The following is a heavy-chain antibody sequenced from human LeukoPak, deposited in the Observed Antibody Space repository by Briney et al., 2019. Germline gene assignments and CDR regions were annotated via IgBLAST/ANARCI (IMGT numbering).Heavy chain of an antibody. J-gene: IGHJ4*02. V-gene: IGHV3-7*01. CDR2: IKEDGSEK. CDR1: GFTFNRDW. D-gene: IGHD6-19*01. CDR3: ATKEPSTSGWSY. Sequence: GGSLRLPCAASGFTFNRDWTAWVRQAPGKGLEWVANIKEDGSEKNYVDSVKGRFTISRDNAVNSVYLQMNDLRAEDTGVYYCATKEPSTSGWSYWGQGTLVTVYS.